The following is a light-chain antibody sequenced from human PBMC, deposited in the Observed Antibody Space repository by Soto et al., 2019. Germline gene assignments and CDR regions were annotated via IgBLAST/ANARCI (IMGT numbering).Light chain of an antibody. Sequence: QSVLTQPTSVAGSSGQSITISCTGTSSDVGGYNFVSWYQHHPGKVPKLMIFDVTSRPSGVSDRFSGSKSGNTASLTISGLQAEDEGDYYCSSYTSSSTHVFGSGTKLTVL. J-gene: IGLJ1*01. CDR3: SSYTSSSTHV. CDR1: SSDVGGYNF. CDR2: DVT. V-gene: IGLV2-14*03.